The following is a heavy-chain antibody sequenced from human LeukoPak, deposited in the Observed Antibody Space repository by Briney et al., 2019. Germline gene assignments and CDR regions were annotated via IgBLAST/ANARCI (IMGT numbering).Heavy chain of an antibody. J-gene: IGHJ6*02. CDR2: ISWNSGSI. D-gene: IGHD3-22*01. CDR1: GFTFDDYA. Sequence: GGSLRLSCAASGFTFDDYAMYWVRHAPGKGLEWVSGISWNSGSIGYADSVKGRFTISRDNAKNSLYLQMNSLRAEDTALYYCAKDVVASNSSGYYSTLYYYYGMDVWGQGTTVTVSS. V-gene: IGHV3-9*01. CDR3: AKDVVASNSSGYYSTLYYYYGMDV.